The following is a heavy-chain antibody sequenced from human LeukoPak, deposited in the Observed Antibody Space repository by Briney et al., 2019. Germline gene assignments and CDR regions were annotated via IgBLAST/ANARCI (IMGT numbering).Heavy chain of an antibody. CDR1: GFTFSSSD. CDR3: AKTYCSSASCYHFDY. Sequence: GGSLRLSCAASGFTFSSSDMSWVRQARGKGLEWVSVISSGGGSAYYADSVKGRFTISRDKFKSTLYLQMNSLRAEDTAIYYCAKTYCSSASCYHFDYWGQGTLVTVSS. D-gene: IGHD2-2*01. V-gene: IGHV3-23*01. CDR2: ISSGGGSA. J-gene: IGHJ4*02.